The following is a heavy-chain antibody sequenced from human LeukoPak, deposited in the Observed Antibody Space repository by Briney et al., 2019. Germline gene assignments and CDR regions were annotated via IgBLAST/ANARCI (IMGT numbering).Heavy chain of an antibody. Sequence: PGGSLRLSCAASGFTFRKYWMSGVGQVPGKGLEWVAKIRQDGSDKYYVDSVKGRFTISRDNAKNSLYLQMISLRAEDTAVYYCARGGYYDSSGRTFDYWGQGTLVTVSS. CDR3: ARGGYYDSSGRTFDY. D-gene: IGHD3-22*01. CDR1: GFTFRKYW. CDR2: IRQDGSDK. J-gene: IGHJ4*02. V-gene: IGHV3-7*03.